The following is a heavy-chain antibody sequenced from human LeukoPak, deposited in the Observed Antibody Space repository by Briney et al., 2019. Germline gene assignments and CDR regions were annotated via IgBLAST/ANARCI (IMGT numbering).Heavy chain of an antibody. J-gene: IGHJ6*03. Sequence: GGSLRLSCAASGFTFSSFDMHWVRPPTGQGLEWVSTIGTASDTYYPGSVEGRFTLSRDNAKNSLYLQMNSLTAGDTAVYYCARGPPRGKYYYMDVWGKGTTVTVSS. D-gene: IGHD1-1*01. CDR3: ARGPPRGKYYYMDV. V-gene: IGHV3-13*01. CDR1: GFTFSSFD. CDR2: IGTASDT.